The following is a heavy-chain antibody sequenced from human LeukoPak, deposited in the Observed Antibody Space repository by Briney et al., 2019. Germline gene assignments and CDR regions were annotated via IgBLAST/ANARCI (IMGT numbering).Heavy chain of an antibody. CDR2: LFASGYS. V-gene: IGHV3-66*01. Sequence: PGGSLRLSCAASGFRVSVNYMSWVRQAPGKGLEWISTLFASGYSTYADSVKGRFTISRDNSKNTLYLQMNSLRAEDTAVYYCANLGYCSGGSCYSQNWFDPWGQGTLVTVSS. J-gene: IGHJ5*02. CDR3: ANLGYCSGGSCYSQNWFDP. CDR1: GFRVSVNY. D-gene: IGHD2-15*01.